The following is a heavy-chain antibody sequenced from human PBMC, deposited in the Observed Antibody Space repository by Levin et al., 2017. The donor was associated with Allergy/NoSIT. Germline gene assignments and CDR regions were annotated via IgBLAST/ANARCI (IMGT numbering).Heavy chain of an antibody. CDR1: GGSISSSSYY. J-gene: IGHJ4*02. CDR2: IYYSGST. Sequence: SQTLSLTCTVSGGSISSSSYYWGWIRQPPGKGLEWIGSIYYSGSTYYNPSLKSRVTISVDTSKNQFSLKLSSVTAADTAVYYCARYSSGWYWFYWGQGTLVTVSS. V-gene: IGHV4-39*01. CDR3: ARYSSGWYWFY. D-gene: IGHD6-19*01.